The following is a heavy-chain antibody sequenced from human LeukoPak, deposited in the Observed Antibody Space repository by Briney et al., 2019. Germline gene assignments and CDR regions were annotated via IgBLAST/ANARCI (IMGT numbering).Heavy chain of an antibody. V-gene: IGHV5-51*01. Sequence: GESLKISCRGSEYSFTSYWIGWVRQMPGKGLEWMGIIYPGDSDTRYSPSFQGQVTISADKSISTAYLQWSSLKASDTAMYYCARLLPSRYLSYFDYWGQGTLVTVSS. D-gene: IGHD1-1*01. CDR3: ARLLPSRYLSYFDY. J-gene: IGHJ4*02. CDR1: EYSFTSYW. CDR2: IYPGDSDT.